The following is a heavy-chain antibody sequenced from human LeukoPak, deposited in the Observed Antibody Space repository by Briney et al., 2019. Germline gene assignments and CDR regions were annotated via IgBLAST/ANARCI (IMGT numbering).Heavy chain of an antibody. Sequence: RPGGSLRLSYAGSGFTFSSHAMTWVRQAPGKGLAWVSSISGSGSSTDYADSVKGRFTISRDNSKNTLHLQMNNLRAEDTAVYYCATFRGSGYYYNAMDVWGQGTTLTVSS. J-gene: IGHJ6*02. V-gene: IGHV3-23*01. D-gene: IGHD3-10*01. CDR2: ISGSGSST. CDR1: GFTFSSHA. CDR3: ATFRGSGYYYNAMDV.